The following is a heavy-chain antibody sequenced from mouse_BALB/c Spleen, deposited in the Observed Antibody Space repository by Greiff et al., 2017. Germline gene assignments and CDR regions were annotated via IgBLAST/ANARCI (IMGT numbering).Heavy chain of an antibody. CDR3: ARREDGRFAY. D-gene: IGHD1-2*01. CDR1: GYSITSDYA. Sequence: EVQLVESGPGLVKPSQSLSLTCTVTGYSITSDYAWNWIRQFPGNKLEWMGYISYSGSTSYNPSLKSRISITRDTSKNQFFLQLNSVTTEDTATYYCARREDGRFAYWGQGTLVTVSA. CDR2: ISYSGST. J-gene: IGHJ3*01. V-gene: IGHV3-2*02.